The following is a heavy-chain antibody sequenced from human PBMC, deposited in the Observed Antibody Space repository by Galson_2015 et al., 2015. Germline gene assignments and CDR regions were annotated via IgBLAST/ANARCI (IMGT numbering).Heavy chain of an antibody. J-gene: IGHJ3*02. D-gene: IGHD3-10*01. CDR1: GYTFSSYW. Sequence: SLRLSCAASGYTFSSYWMRWVRQAPGQRLEWVANINKDGSEKYYVDSVKGRFTITRDNAKNSLYLQMNSLRSEDTAVYYCAKYGSGSRSAFEIWGQGTMVTVSS. V-gene: IGHV3-7*03. CDR3: AKYGSGSRSAFEI. CDR2: INKDGSEK.